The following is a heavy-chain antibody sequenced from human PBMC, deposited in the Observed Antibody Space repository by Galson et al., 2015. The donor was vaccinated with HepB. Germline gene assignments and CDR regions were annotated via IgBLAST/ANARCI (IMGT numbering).Heavy chain of an antibody. CDR2: ISAYNGNT. J-gene: IGHJ5*02. CDR3: ARGGCDSCYALGDYWFDP. Sequence: SVKVSCKASGYTFTSYGISWVRQAPGQGLEWMGWISAYNGNTNYAQKLQGRVTMTTDTSTSTAYMELRSLRSDDTAVYYCARGGCDSCYALGDYWFDPWGQGTLVTVSS. V-gene: IGHV1-18*01. D-gene: IGHD2-2*01. CDR1: GYTFTSYG.